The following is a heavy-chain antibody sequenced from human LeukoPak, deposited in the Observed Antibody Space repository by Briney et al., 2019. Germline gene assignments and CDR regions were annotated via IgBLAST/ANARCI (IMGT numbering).Heavy chain of an antibody. Sequence: TETLSLTCTVSGGSFSSSSYYWGWIRQPPGKGLEWIGSVYYSGSTYYSPSLKSRVTMSVDTSKNQLSLKLSSVTAADTAVYYCARAPDGYNPYWYFDLWGRGTLVTASS. CDR2: VYYSGST. J-gene: IGHJ2*01. CDR3: ARAPDGYNPYWYFDL. D-gene: IGHD5-24*01. CDR1: GGSFSSSSYY. V-gene: IGHV4-39*07.